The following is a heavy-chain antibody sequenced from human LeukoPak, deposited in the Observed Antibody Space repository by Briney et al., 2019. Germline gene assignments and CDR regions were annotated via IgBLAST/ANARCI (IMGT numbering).Heavy chain of an antibody. CDR1: GFTFSSYA. CDR2: ISGSGGST. CDR3: AKEGYSSSPGYNWFDP. V-gene: IGHV3-23*01. Sequence: GGSLRLSCAASGFTFSSYAMSWVRQAPGKGLEWVSAISGSGGSTYYADSVKGRFTISRDNSKNTLYLQMNSLRAEDTAVYYCAKEGYSSSPGYNWFDPWGQGTLVTVSS. D-gene: IGHD6-6*01. J-gene: IGHJ5*02.